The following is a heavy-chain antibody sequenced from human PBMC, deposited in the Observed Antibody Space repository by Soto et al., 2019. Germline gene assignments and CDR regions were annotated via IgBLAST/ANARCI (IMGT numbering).Heavy chain of an antibody. Sequence: QVQLVQSGAEVKKPGASVKVSCKASGYTFTGYYMHWERQAPGQGLEWMGWINPNSGGTNYAQKFQGWATMTRDTSISTAYMDRIRLRSDDTSVDSCARNPSPYHGMDVWGQGTTVTVSS. CDR3: ARNPSPYHGMDV. J-gene: IGHJ6*02. V-gene: IGHV1-2*04. CDR1: GYTFTGYY. D-gene: IGHD6-6*01. CDR2: INPNSGGT.